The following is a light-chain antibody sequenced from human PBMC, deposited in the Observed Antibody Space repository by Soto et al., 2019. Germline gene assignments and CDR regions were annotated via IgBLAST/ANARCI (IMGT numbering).Light chain of an antibody. CDR2: GAS. CDR3: QQYSSFPRT. CDR1: QSVSSSH. V-gene: IGKV3-20*01. Sequence: EIVLTQSPGTLSLSPGERATLSCRASQSVSSSHLAWYQQKPGLALRLLIYGASSRATGIPDRFGGSGSGTDFTLTISRLEPDDFAVYYCQQYSSFPRTFGQGTKVEIK. J-gene: IGKJ1*01.